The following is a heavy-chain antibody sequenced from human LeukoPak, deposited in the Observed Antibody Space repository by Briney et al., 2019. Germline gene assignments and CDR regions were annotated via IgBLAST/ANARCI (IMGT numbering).Heavy chain of an antibody. D-gene: IGHD3-10*01. CDR2: NKSKTDGGTT. J-gene: IGHJ4*02. V-gene: IGHV3-15*01. CDR1: GFTFSNAW. Sequence: GRSLRLSCAVSGFTFSNAWMSWVRQAPGKGLEWIARNKSKTDGGTTDYTAPVKGRFTISRDDSKNTLYLHMNSLKTEDTAVYYCTTPVRGGQGTLVTVSS. CDR3: TTPVR.